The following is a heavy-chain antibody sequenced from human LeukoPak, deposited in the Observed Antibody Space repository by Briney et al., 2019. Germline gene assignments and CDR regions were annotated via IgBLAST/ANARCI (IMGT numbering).Heavy chain of an antibody. V-gene: IGHV3-48*01. D-gene: IGHD4-23*01. J-gene: IGHJ3*02. CDR2: ISSSSRTI. CDR3: ARDRFYGGDDAFDI. CDR1: GFTFSSYS. Sequence: GGSLRLSCAASGFTFSSYSMNWVRQAPGKGLEWVSYISSSSRTIYYADSVKGRFTISRDNAKNSLYLQMNSLRAEDTAVYYCARDRFYGGDDAFDIWGQGTMVTVSS.